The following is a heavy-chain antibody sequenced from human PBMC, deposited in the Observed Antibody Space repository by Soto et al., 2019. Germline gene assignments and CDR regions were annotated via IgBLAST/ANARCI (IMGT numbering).Heavy chain of an antibody. CDR3: AGQTFTIAAASYGRSNWFDP. D-gene: IGHD6-25*01. CDR1: GGSITSSSHF. CDR2: IYFTGNT. J-gene: IGHJ5*02. V-gene: IGHV4-39*01. Sequence: PSETLSLTCSASGGSITSSSHFWGWVRQPPGKGLEWIGTIYFTGNTYYTPSLKSRLTMSIDTSKNDFSLGLNSVTAADTAVYYCAGQTFTIAAASYGRSNWFDPWGPGTLVTVSS.